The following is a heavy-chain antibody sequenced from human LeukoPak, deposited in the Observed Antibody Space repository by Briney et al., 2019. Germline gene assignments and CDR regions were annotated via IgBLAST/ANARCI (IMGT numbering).Heavy chain of an antibody. D-gene: IGHD3-10*01. CDR3: ARHYGSGSYYYYYYGMDV. J-gene: IGHJ6*04. CDR1: GGTFSSYA. V-gene: IGHV1-69*06. Sequence: SVKVSCKASGGTFSSYAISWVRQAPGQGLEWMGGIIPIFGTANYAQKFQGRVTITADKSTSTAYMELSSLRSEDTAVYYCARHYGSGSYYYYYYGMDVWGKGATVTVSS. CDR2: IIPIFGTA.